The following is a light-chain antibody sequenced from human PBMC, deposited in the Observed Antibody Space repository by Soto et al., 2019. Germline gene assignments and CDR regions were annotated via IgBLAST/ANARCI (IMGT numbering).Light chain of an antibody. Sequence: EIVMTQSPATLSVSPGERATLSCRASQSVSSNLAWYQQKPGQAPRLLIYGASTRATGIPARFSGSGSGTEFTLTISSLPSEDVAVYYCQQYNNWPGTFGQGTKVEIK. J-gene: IGKJ1*01. CDR2: GAS. CDR1: QSVSSN. CDR3: QQYNNWPGT. V-gene: IGKV3-15*01.